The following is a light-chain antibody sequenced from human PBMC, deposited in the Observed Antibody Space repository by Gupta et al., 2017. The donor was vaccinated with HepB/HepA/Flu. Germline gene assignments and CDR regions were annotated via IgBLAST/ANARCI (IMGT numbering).Light chain of an antibody. CDR1: WSNIGDNT. CDR2: YDD. J-gene: IGLJ3*02. V-gene: IGLV1-36*01. CDR3: AACDDSLNGLV. Sequence: QSVVTQPPSVSEAPRQRVTISCSGSWSNIGDNTVNWYQQLPGKAPKLLIYYDDLLPSGVSDRFSGSKSGTSASLTISGLQSEDEADYYCAACDDSLNGLVFGGGTKLTVL.